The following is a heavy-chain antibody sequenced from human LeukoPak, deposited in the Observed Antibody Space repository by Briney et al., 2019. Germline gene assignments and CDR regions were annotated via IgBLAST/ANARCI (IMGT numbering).Heavy chain of an antibody. CDR1: GFTFCNYA. Sequence: SGGSLRLSCAASGFTFCNYAMSWVRQAPGKGLEWVSALIDSGDTTYYADSVKGRFTISRDNSKNTLFLQMNSLTAEDTAIYYCVKEVGSFLTWFDSWGQGSLVTVSS. CDR2: LIDSGDTT. V-gene: IGHV3-23*01. CDR3: VKEVGSFLTWFDS. J-gene: IGHJ5*01. D-gene: IGHD6-13*01.